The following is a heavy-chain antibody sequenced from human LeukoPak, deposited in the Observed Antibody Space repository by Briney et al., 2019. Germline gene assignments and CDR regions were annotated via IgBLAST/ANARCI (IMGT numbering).Heavy chain of an antibody. CDR3: ARGYCSGGSCSTLDY. CDR2: IWYDGSNK. Sequence: PGGSLRLSCAASGFIFSSYGMHWVRQAPGKGLEWVAVIWYDGSNKYYADSVKGRFTISRDNSKNTLYLQMYSLRAEDTAVYYCARGYCSGGSCSTLDYWGQGTLVTVSS. D-gene: IGHD2-15*01. CDR1: GFIFSSYG. J-gene: IGHJ4*02. V-gene: IGHV3-33*01.